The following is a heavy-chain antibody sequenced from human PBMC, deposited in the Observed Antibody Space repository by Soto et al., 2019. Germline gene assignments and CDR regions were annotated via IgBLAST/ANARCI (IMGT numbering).Heavy chain of an antibody. CDR2: IWYDGSNK. J-gene: IGHJ4*02. V-gene: IGHV3-33*01. D-gene: IGHD2-21*02. CDR3: ATEILAYCGGDCYPPFDY. Sequence: QVQLVESGGGVVQPGRSLRLSCAASGFTFSSYGMHWVRQAPGKGLEWVAVIWYDGSNKYYADSVKGRFTISRDNSKNTLYLQMNSLRAEDTAVYYCATEILAYCGGDCYPPFDYWGQGTLVTVS. CDR1: GFTFSSYG.